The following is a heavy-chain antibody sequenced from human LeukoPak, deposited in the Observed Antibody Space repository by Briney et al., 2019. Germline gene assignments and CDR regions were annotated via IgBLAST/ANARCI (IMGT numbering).Heavy chain of an antibody. D-gene: IGHD6-13*01. CDR2: IYHSGIT. CDR1: GYSIRSGYY. Sequence: SETLSLTCTVSGYSIRSGYYWGWIRQPPGKGLEWIATIYHSGITNYNPSLKSRVSMSVDTSKNQFSLKLTSVTAADTAVYYCARDGYGSSMDVWGKGTTVTVSS. J-gene: IGHJ6*03. V-gene: IGHV4-38-2*02. CDR3: ARDGYGSSMDV.